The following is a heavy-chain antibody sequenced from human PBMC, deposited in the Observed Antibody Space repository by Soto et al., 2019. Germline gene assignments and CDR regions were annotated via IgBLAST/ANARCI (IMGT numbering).Heavy chain of an antibody. J-gene: IGHJ6*02. CDR3: AREMPTRGMAV. CDR1: GYTFTSYD. D-gene: IGHD2-2*01. V-gene: IGHV1-8*01. CDR2: MNPNSGNT. Sequence: QVKLVQSGAEVKKPGASVKVSCMASGYTFTSYDINWVRQATGQGLEWMGWMNPNSGNTGYAQKFQGRVTMTRNTSIRTAYTEHSSLRPENTTVYYRAREMPTRGMAVRGQGTTVTVPS.